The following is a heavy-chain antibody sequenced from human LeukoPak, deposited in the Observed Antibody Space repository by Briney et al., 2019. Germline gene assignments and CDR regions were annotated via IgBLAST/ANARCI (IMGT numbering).Heavy chain of an antibody. CDR1: GFTFRNYA. Sequence: PGGSLTLACVASGFTFRNYAMSWVRQAPGKGLESVSTISGSASDTHYADSVKGRFTISRDNSKNTLYLHMDSLRADDTAVYYCAKDGEDWGQGTLVTVSS. J-gene: IGHJ4*02. CDR3: AKDGED. V-gene: IGHV3-23*01. D-gene: IGHD2-21*01. CDR2: ISGSASDT.